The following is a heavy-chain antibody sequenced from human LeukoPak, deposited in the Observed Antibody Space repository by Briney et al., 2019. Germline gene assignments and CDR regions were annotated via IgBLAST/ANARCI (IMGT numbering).Heavy chain of an antibody. CDR3: ARPHPRTVFGVFSYYYGMDV. CDR1: GFTFRSYS. D-gene: IGHD3-3*01. Sequence: GGSLRLSCAASGFTFRSYSMNWVRQAPGKGLEWVSSISSSSTYIYYADSVKGRFIISRDNAKNSLYLQMNSLRAEDTAVYYCARPHPRTVFGVFSYYYGMDVWGQGTTVTVSS. J-gene: IGHJ6*02. CDR2: ISSSSTYI. V-gene: IGHV3-21*01.